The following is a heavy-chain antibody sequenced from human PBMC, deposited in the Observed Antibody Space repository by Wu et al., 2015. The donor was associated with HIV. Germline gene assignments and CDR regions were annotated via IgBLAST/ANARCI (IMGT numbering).Heavy chain of an antibody. CDR3: ARVDGGSGSYYNVIFDY. CDR1: GYTFTSYY. J-gene: IGHJ4*02. D-gene: IGHD3-10*01. Sequence: QVQLVQSGAEVKKPGASVKVSCKASGYTFTSYYMHWVRQAPGQGLEWMGIINPSGGSTSYAQKFQGRVTMTRDTSISTAYMELSRLRSDDTAVYYCARVDGGSGSYYNVIFDYWGQGTLVTVSS. CDR2: INPSGGST. V-gene: IGHV1-46*01.